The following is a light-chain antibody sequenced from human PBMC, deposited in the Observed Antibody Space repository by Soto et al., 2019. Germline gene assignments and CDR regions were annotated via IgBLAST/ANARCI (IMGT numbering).Light chain of an antibody. J-gene: IGKJ5*01. CDR3: QQRSNSIT. Sequence: ESVLTQSPGTLSLSPGERATLSCRASQSVSSSYLAWYQQKPGQAPRLLIYGASSRATGIPDRFSGSGSGTDFTLTISSLEPEDFAVYYCQQRSNSITFGQGTRLEIK. CDR2: GAS. CDR1: QSVSSSY. V-gene: IGKV3D-20*02.